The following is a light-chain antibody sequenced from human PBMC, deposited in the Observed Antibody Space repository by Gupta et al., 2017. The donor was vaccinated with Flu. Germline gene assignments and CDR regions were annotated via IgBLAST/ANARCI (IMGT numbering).Light chain of an antibody. V-gene: IGLV2-11*01. J-gene: IGLJ1*01. CDR2: DVT. CDR3: SAHAGRVNWV. CDR1: SNDVGGYNR. Sequence: QSAPTQPRSVSGSPGQSVTISCTGSSNDVGGYNRVSWYQQRPGKAPKLILYDVTEWPSGVPDCFSGSKSGNTASLTISGLQDEDEADYYCSAHAGRVNWVFGTGTTVTVL.